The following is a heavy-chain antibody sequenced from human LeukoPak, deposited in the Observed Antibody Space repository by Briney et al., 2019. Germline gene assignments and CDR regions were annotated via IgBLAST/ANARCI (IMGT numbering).Heavy chain of an antibody. CDR3: ARRTLGYCSIGNCYSDY. Sequence: GESLKISCKGSGYSLTSYWIGWVRQMPGKGLEWMGIIYPGDSDTRYSPSFQGQVTISADKSISTAYLQWSSLKASDTAIYYCARRTLGYCSIGNCYSDYWGQGTLVTVSS. J-gene: IGHJ4*02. V-gene: IGHV5-51*01. CDR1: GYSLTSYW. D-gene: IGHD2-15*01. CDR2: IYPGDSDT.